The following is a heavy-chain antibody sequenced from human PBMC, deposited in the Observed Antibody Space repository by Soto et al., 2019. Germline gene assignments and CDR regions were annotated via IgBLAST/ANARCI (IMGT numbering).Heavy chain of an antibody. D-gene: IGHD6-6*01. CDR3: ARERSSSSIDAFDI. J-gene: IGHJ3*02. CDR2: INAGNGNT. CDR1: GYTFTSYA. V-gene: IGHV1-3*01. Sequence: QVQLVQYGAEVKKPGASVKVSCKASGYTFTSYAMHWVRQSPGQRLEWMGWINAGNGNTKYSQKFQGRVTITRDTSASTAYMELSSLRSEDTAVYYCARERSSSSIDAFDIWGQGTMVTVSS.